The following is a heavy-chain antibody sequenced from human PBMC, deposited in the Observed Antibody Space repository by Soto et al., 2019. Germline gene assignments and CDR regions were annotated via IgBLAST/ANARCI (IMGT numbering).Heavy chain of an antibody. CDR1: GYTFTTYA. CDR2: INAGNGDT. Sequence: ASVKVSCKASGYTFTTYAMHWVRQAPGQRLEWMGWINAGNGDTKYSQRFQGRVTITRDTSASTAYMELSSLRSEDTAVYYCARDRGTANWGPGQFPMDVSGQGTTVTVSS. V-gene: IGHV1-3*01. CDR3: ARDRGTANWGPGQFPMDV. J-gene: IGHJ6*02. D-gene: IGHD7-27*01.